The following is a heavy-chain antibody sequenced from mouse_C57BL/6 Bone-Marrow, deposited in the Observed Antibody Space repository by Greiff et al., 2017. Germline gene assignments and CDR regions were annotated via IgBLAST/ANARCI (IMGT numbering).Heavy chain of an antibody. Sequence: DVHLVESEGGLVQPGSSMKLSCTASGFTFSDYYMAWVRQVPEKGLEWVANINYDGSSTYYLDSLKSRFIISRDNAKNILYLQMSSLKSEDTATYYCARGRDGSPYYAMDYWGQGTSVTVSS. CDR3: ARGRDGSPYYAMDY. CDR2: INYDGSST. CDR1: GFTFSDYY. V-gene: IGHV5-16*01. J-gene: IGHJ4*01. D-gene: IGHD1-1*01.